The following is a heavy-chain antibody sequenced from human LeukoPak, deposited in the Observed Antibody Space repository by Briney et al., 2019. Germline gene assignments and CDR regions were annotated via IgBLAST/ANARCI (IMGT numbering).Heavy chain of an antibody. V-gene: IGHV4-39*07. CDR2: VYHSGTT. J-gene: IGHJ6*03. CDR3: ARVSYSSSWYYHYMDV. Sequence: SETLSLTCTVSGGSISSSSYYWGWIRQPPGKGLQWIGGVYHSGTTFYNPSLKSRVTISVDTSKNQFSLKLSSVTAADTAVYYCARVSYSSSWYYHYMDVWGKGTTVTVSS. D-gene: IGHD6-13*01. CDR1: GGSISSSSYY.